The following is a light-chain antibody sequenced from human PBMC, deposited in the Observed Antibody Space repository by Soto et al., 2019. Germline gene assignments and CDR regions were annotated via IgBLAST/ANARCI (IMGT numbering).Light chain of an antibody. J-gene: IGKJ5*01. CDR3: MQARQTPIT. Sequence: DIVMTQSPLSLPVTPGEPASISCRSSQSLLHSNGYNYLDWYLQKPGQSPQLLIYLGSNRASGVPDRLRGSGSGTDFTLRISRVEAEDVGVYYCMQARQTPITFGQGTRLAIK. CDR2: LGS. V-gene: IGKV2-28*01. CDR1: QSLLHSNGYNY.